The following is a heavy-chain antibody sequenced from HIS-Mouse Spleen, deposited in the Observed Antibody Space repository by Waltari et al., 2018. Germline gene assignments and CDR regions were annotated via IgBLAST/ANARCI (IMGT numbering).Heavy chain of an antibody. Sequence: QVQLVQSGAEVKKPGASVKVSCKASGSTFPGYYMPWVRQAPGQGLECREWENGQRAVRNDARKFQGRVTMTRDTSISTAYMELSRLRSDDTAGYYCARDQLGGFDYWGQGTLVTVSS. CDR2: ENGQRAVR. D-gene: IGHD7-27*01. CDR3: ARDQLGGFDY. J-gene: IGHJ4*02. CDR1: GSTFPGYY. V-gene: IGHV1-2*02.